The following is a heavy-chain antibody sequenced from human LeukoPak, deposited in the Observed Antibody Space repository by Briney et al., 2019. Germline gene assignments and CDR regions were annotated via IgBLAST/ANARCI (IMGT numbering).Heavy chain of an antibody. CDR1: GNYW. Sequence: PGGSLRLSCAASGNYWMHWVRQAPGKGLVWVSHINSDGGWTSYADSVKGRFTISKGNAKNTVYLQMNSLRAEDTAVYYCVSFYETYWGRGTLVTVSS. CDR2: INSDGGWT. J-gene: IGHJ4*02. V-gene: IGHV3-74*01. D-gene: IGHD2/OR15-2a*01. CDR3: VSFYETY.